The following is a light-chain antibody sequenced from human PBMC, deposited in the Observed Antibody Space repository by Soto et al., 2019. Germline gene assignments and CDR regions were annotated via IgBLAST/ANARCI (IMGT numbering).Light chain of an antibody. CDR1: QSIGNW. J-gene: IGKJ1*01. CDR2: KAS. Sequence: DIQMTQFPSTLSASVGDRITITCRASQSIGNWLAWYQQKPGKAPKLLIYKASSSESGVPSRFSGSESGTEFTLTISSLQPDDFATYYCQQYSSYSWTFGQGTKVDNK. CDR3: QQYSSYSWT. V-gene: IGKV1-5*03.